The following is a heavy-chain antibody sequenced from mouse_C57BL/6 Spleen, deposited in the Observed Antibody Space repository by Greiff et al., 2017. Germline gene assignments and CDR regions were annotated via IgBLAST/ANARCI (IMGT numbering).Heavy chain of an antibody. CDR1: GFSLTSYA. CDR3: ARGPAQATYYAMDY. CDR2: IWTGGGT. Sequence: QVQLQQSGPGLVAPSQSLSITCTVSGFSLTSYAISWVRQPPGKGLEWLGVIWTGGGTNYNSALKSRLSISKDNSKSQVFLKMNSLQTDDTARYYCARGPAQATYYAMDYWGQGTSVTVSS. J-gene: IGHJ4*01. V-gene: IGHV2-9-1*01. D-gene: IGHD3-2*02.